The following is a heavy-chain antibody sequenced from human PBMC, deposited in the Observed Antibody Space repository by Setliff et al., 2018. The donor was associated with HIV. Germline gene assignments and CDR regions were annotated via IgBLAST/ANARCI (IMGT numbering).Heavy chain of an antibody. D-gene: IGHD4-4*01. CDR1: GFTVSSNY. CDR3: ARAPFPRLQGTVSDI. Sequence: PGESLKISCAASGFTVSSNYMTWVRQAPGKGLEWVSVIYSGGSTYYADSVKGRFTISRDNAKNSLYLQMNSLRAEDTAVYYCARAPFPRLQGTVSDIWGPGTMVTVSS. CDR2: IYSGGST. V-gene: IGHV3-66*01. J-gene: IGHJ3*02.